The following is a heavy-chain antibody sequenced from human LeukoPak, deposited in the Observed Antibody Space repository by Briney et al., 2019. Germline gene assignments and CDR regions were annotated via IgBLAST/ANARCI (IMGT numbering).Heavy chain of an antibody. CDR1: GGSIRGYY. CDR3: ARQEDDYGDFPFDY. J-gene: IGHJ4*02. D-gene: IGHD4-17*01. Sequence: SETLSLTCNVSGGSIRGYYWSWIRQPPGKGLEWIGEINHSGSTNYNPSLKSRVTISVDTSKNQFSLKLSSVTAADTAVYYCARQEDDYGDFPFDYWGQGTLVTVSS. V-gene: IGHV4-34*01. CDR2: INHSGST.